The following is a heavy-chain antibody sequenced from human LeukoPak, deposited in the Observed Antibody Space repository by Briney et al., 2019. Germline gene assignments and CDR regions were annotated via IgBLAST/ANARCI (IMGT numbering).Heavy chain of an antibody. CDR1: GNYW. Sequence: GGSLRLSCAASGNYWMHWVRQAPGKGLVWVSHINSDGSWTSYADSVKGRFTISKDNAKNTVYLQMNNLRAEDTAVYYCVSFYESYWGRGTLVTVSS. J-gene: IGHJ4*02. D-gene: IGHD2-2*01. CDR2: INSDGSWT. CDR3: VSFYESY. V-gene: IGHV3-74*01.